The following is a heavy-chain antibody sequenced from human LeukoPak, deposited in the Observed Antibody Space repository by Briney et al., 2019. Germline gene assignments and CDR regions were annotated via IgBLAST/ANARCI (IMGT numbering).Heavy chain of an antibody. Sequence: PSQTLSLTCTVSGGSISSGDYYWSWIRQPPGKGLEWIGYIYYSGSTYHNPSLKSRVTISVDTSKNQFSLKLSSVTAADTAVYYCARDGVVPAAAMLDAFDIWGQGTMVTVSS. J-gene: IGHJ3*02. CDR2: IYYSGST. V-gene: IGHV4-30-4*08. D-gene: IGHD2-2*01. CDR1: GGSISSGDYY. CDR3: ARDGVVPAAAMLDAFDI.